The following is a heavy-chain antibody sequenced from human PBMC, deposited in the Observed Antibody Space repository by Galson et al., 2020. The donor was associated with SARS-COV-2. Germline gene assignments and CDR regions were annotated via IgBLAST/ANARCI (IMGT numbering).Heavy chain of an antibody. Sequence: QLGESLKISCTASGLTFRVSSFHWVRQSPGKGLEWIARIRTKSNSTAKGYGASVKGRITISSDDSKNTTYLHMHSLKDEDTATYYGGACGVDCNSLQFWGLGALVIVSS. CDR1: GLTFRVSS. CDR3: GACGVDCNSLQF. CDR2: IRTKSNSTAK. V-gene: IGHV3-73*01. J-gene: IGHJ4*02. D-gene: IGHD2-21*02.